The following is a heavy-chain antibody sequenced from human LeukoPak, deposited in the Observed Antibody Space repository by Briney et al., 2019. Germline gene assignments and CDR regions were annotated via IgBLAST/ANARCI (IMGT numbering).Heavy chain of an antibody. CDR1: GGTFSSYA. J-gene: IGHJ3*02. CDR3: ARETIGIHYYHNSGYYLSAFDI. V-gene: IGHV1-69*05. D-gene: IGHD3-22*01. Sequence: SVKVSCKASGGTFSSYAISWVRQAPGQGLEWMGGIIPIFGTANYAQKFQGRVTITTDESTSTAYMELSSLRSEDTAVYYCARETIGIHYYHNSGYYLSAFDIWGQGTMVTVSS. CDR2: IIPIFGTA.